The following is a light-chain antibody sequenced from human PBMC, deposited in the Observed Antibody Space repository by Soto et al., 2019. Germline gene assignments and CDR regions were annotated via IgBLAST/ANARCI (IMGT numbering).Light chain of an antibody. CDR3: QTWGSGIRVV. V-gene: IGLV4-69*01. CDR1: SGHSSYA. J-gene: IGLJ2*01. CDR2: LNSYGSH. Sequence: QLVLTQSPSASASLGAAVKFTCTLSSGHSSYAIAWHQQQPEKGPRYLMKLNSYGSHSKGDGIPDRFSGSSSGAVRYLTISSLQSEDEADYYCQTWGSGIRVVFGGGTKLTVL.